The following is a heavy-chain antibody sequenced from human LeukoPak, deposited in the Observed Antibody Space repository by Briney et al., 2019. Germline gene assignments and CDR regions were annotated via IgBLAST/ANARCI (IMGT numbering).Heavy chain of an antibody. D-gene: IGHD3-10*01. V-gene: IGHV3-30*03. J-gene: IGHJ5*02. CDR1: GFTFSDYG. Sequence: GGSLRLSCAASGFTFSDYGMHRVRQAPGKGLECVALISYDGSNKYYTDSVKGRFTISRDNSKKTLYLQMDSLRIEDTAVYCCARVGVLLWFGELGAFDPWGQGTLVTVSS. CDR2: ISYDGSNK. CDR3: ARVGVLLWFGELGAFDP.